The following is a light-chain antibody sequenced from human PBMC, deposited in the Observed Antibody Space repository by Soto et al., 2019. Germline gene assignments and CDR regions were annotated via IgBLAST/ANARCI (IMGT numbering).Light chain of an antibody. J-gene: IGKJ1*01. V-gene: IGKV3-15*01. CDR1: QSVSTN. CDR3: QQYNNWPTWT. CDR2: GAS. Sequence: EIVMTQSPATLSVSTGERATLSCRASQSVSTNLAWYQQKPGQAPRLLIYGASTRATGIPARFSGSGSGTEFTLTISSLQSEDLAVYYCQQYNNWPTWTFGQGTKVEIK.